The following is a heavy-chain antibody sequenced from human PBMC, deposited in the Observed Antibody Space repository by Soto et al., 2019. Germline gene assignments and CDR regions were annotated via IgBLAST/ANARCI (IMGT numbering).Heavy chain of an antibody. CDR1: GYSFTSYS. Sequence: QVQLVQSGAEVTKPGASVKVSCTASGYSFTSYSMHWVRQAPGQGLEWMGIINPSGGGTSYAQKLLGRLIMTRDTSTSKVYMELSSLRSEDTAVYYCARHHGMDVWGQGTTVTVSS. V-gene: IGHV1-46*03. CDR2: INPSGGGT. CDR3: ARHHGMDV. J-gene: IGHJ6*02.